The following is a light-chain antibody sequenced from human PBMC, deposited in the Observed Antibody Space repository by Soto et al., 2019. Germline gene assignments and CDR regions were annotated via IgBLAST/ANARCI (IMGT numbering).Light chain of an antibody. CDR1: RSISDW. CDR3: QQYNSYSVT. Sequence: DIQMTQFPSTLTPSVGDRVTITCRASRSISDWLAWYQQKPGKAPKLLIFDASSLESGVPSRLSGSGSGTEFTLTISSLQPDDVATYYCQQYNSYSVTFGQGTKVDIK. CDR2: DAS. J-gene: IGKJ2*01. V-gene: IGKV1-5*01.